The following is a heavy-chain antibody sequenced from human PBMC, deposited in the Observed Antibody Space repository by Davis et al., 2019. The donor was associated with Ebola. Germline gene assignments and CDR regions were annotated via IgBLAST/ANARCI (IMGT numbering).Heavy chain of an antibody. J-gene: IGHJ4*02. Sequence: PGGSLRLSCVASGLTFSSYSMNWVRQAPGKGLEWVAYISSSSNHIYYADSVKGRFTISRDNDKNSIYLQMHSLRDEDTAVYFCARSLVVVVAARLGYWGKGTLVTVSS. CDR2: ISSSSNHI. CDR3: ARSLVVVVAARLGY. V-gene: IGHV3-48*02. D-gene: IGHD2-15*01. CDR1: GLTFSSYS.